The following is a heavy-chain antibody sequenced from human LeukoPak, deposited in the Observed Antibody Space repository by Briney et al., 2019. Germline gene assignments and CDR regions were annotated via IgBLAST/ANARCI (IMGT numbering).Heavy chain of an antibody. J-gene: IGHJ4*02. V-gene: IGHV3-21*01. CDR1: GFTFSSYS. CDR3: ARAKRLKYYFDY. Sequence: PGGSLRLSCAASGFTFSSYSMNWVRQAPGKGLEWVSSISSSSSYIYYADSVKGRFTISRDNAKNSLYLQMNSLRAEDTAVYYCARAKRLKYYFDYWGQGNLVTVSS. CDR2: ISSSSSYI.